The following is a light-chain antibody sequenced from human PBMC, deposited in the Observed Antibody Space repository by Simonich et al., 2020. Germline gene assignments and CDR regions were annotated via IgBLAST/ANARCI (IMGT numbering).Light chain of an antibody. J-gene: IGLJ2*01. CDR2: GKN. CDR1: SLRSYY. V-gene: IGLV3-19*01. Sequence: SSELTQDPAVSVALGQTVRITCQGDSLRSYYASWYQQKPGQAPVLVIYGKNNRPAVIPDRFSGSSAGNTASLTITGAQAEDGADYYCNSRDSSGNHVVFGGGTKLTVL. CDR3: NSRDSSGNHVV.